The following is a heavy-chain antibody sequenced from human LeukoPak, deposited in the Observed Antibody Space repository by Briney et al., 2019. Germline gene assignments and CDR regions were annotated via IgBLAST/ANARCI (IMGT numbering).Heavy chain of an antibody. D-gene: IGHD2-2*01. CDR2: ITSISSSI. CDR3: AKGVVVVPAARDDAFDI. V-gene: IGHV3-21*04. CDR1: GFTVSSYG. Sequence: GGSLRLSCAASGFTVSSYGMNWVRQPPGKGLEWVSSITSISSSINYADSVKGRFTISRDNSKNTLYLQMNSLRVEDTAVYYCAKGVVVVPAARDDAFDIWGQGTMITVSS. J-gene: IGHJ3*02.